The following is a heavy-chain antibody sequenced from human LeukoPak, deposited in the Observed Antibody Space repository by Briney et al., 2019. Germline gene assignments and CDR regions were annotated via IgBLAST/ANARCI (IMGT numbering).Heavy chain of an antibody. D-gene: IGHD5-24*01. J-gene: IGHJ4*02. CDR1: GGSISSYY. CDR2: IYYSGST. V-gene: IGHV4-59*01. CDR3: ARADRRDGYTKRGYYFDY. Sequence: PSETLSLTCTVSGGSISSYYWSWIRQPPGKGLEWIGYIYYSGSTNYNPSLKSRATISVDTSKNQFSLKLSSVTAADTAVYYCARADRRDGYTKRGYYFDYWGQGTLVTVSS.